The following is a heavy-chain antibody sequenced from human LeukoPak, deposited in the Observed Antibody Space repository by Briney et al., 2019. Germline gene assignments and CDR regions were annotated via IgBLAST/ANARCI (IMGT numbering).Heavy chain of an antibody. D-gene: IGHD3-22*01. J-gene: IGHJ4*02. CDR1: GFSLRSTGVG. CDR2: IYWDDDR. V-gene: IGHV2-5*02. Sequence: SGPTLVKPTQTLTLTCTFSGFSLRSTGVGVGWIRQPPGKALEWLALIYWDDDRRYNPSLKSRLTITKNTSNTQVVPTMTNVDPVDTATYYCAHRLDSNDYYSQYYFNYWGQGTLVTVSS. CDR3: AHRLDSNDYYSQYYFNY.